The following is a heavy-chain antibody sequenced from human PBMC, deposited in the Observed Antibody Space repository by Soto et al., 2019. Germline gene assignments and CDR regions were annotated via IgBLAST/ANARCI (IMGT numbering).Heavy chain of an antibody. D-gene: IGHD5-18*01. CDR3: AKRGYGRYNWFDP. CDR2: ISYDGSNK. V-gene: IGHV3-30*18. Sequence: GGSLRLSCATSGFTFSSYGMHWVRQAPGKGLEWVAVISYDGSNKYYADSVKGRFTISRDNSKNTLYLQMNSLRAEDTAVYYCAKRGYGRYNWFDPWGQGTLVTVSS. J-gene: IGHJ5*02. CDR1: GFTFSSYG.